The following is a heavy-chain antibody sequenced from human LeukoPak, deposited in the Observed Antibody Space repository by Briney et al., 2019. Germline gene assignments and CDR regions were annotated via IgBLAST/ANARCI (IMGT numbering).Heavy chain of an antibody. CDR1: GFTLNRYP. Sequence: GGSLVLSRAASGFTLNRYPMNRVRPAPGEGPEGVSTICGSGGSTYYAVSEKGLFTISRHYSKNTLSLQQNSLSTDDPAVYSWASDGSPGARYQFDYWSQGTLVTVSS. CDR2: ICGSGGST. V-gene: IGHV3-23*01. CDR3: ASDGSPGARYQFDY. J-gene: IGHJ4*02. D-gene: IGHD1-26*01.